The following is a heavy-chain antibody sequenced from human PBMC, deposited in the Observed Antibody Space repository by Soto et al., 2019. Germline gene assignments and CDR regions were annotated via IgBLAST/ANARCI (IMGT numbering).Heavy chain of an antibody. Sequence: SVKVSCKASGGTFSSYAISWVRQAPGQGLEWMGGIIPIFGTANYAQKFQGRVTITADESTSTAYMELSSLRSEDTAVYYCARGVFRDEWGRNAFDIWGQGTMVTVSS. D-gene: IGHD2-8*01. CDR3: ARGVFRDEWGRNAFDI. J-gene: IGHJ3*02. CDR1: GGTFSSYA. V-gene: IGHV1-69*13. CDR2: IIPIFGTA.